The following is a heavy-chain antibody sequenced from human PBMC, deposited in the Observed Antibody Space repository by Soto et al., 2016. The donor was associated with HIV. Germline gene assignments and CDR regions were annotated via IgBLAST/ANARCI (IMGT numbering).Heavy chain of an antibody. D-gene: IGHD6-13*01. V-gene: IGHV3-48*01. CDR3: ARLDVSSSWYYYYYYMDV. CDR2: ISSSSSTI. Sequence: EVQLVESGGGLVQPGGSLRLSCAASGFTFSSYSMNWVRQAPGKGLEWVSYISSSSSTIYYADSVKGRFTISRDNAKNSLYLQMNSLRAEDTAVYYCARLDVSSSWYYYYYYMDVWGKGTTVTVSS. CDR1: GFTFSSYS. J-gene: IGHJ6*03.